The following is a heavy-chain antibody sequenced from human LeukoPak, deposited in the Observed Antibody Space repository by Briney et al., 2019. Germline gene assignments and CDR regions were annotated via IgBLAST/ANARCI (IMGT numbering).Heavy chain of an antibody. J-gene: IGHJ4*02. V-gene: IGHV7-4-1*02. CDR2: INTNTGKS. CDR1: GYTFTDYA. D-gene: IGHD2-21*02. Sequence: ASVKVSCKASGYTFTDYAVNWVRQAPGQGLEWMGWINTNTGKSASAQGFTGRFVFSLDISVTTAYLQISSLKAEDTAVYFCARGILTVTAPDYWGQGTLVTVSS. CDR3: ARGILTVTAPDY.